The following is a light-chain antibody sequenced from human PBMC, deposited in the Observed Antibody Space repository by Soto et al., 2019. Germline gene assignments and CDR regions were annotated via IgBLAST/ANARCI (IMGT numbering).Light chain of an antibody. CDR2: GSS. J-gene: IGKJ2*01. CDR3: QQYGSSPPYT. Sequence: EVVLTQSPGTLSLSPGDRATLSCRASQSVSNNYFAWYQQKPGQAPRLLIFGSSDRATGIPDRFSGSGYGKDFTLTISRLEPEDFEVYYCQQYGSSPPYTFGQGTKLEIK. CDR1: QSVSNNY. V-gene: IGKV3-20*01.